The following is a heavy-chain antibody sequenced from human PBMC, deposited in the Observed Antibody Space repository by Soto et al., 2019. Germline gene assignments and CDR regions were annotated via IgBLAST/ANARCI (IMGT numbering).Heavy chain of an antibody. D-gene: IGHD2-8*01. J-gene: IGHJ4*01. CDR1: GYSVSSSSY. CDR3: ARANVMVVGGSTFDH. Sequence: SETLSLTCSVSGYSVSSSSYWGWIRQPPGKGPEWIASIYHGGTTFYNPSLKSRVTIAVDTANNQVLLKLRFMSAADTAVYYCARANVMVVGGSTFDHWGRGTLVTVSS. V-gene: IGHV4-38-2*02. CDR2: IYHGGTT.